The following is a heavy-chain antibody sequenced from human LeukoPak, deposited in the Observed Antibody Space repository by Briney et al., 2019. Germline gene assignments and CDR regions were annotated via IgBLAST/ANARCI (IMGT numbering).Heavy chain of an antibody. J-gene: IGHJ3*02. CDR2: IWYDGSNK. V-gene: IGHV3-33*01. Sequence: GGSLRLSCAASGFTFSTYGMHWVRQAPGKGLEWVACIWYDGSNKYYADSVKGRFTISRDNSKNTLFLQMNSLRAEDTAVYYCAREVTNDAFDIWGQGTKVTVSS. D-gene: IGHD4-17*01. CDR1: GFTFSTYG. CDR3: AREVTNDAFDI.